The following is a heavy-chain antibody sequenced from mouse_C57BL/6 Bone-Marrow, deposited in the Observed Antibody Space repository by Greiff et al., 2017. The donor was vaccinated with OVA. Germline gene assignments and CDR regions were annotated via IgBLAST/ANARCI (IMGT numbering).Heavy chain of an antibody. V-gene: IGHV5-16*01. J-gene: IGHJ2*01. Sequence: EVMLVESEGGLVQPGSSMKLSCTASGFTFSDYYMAWVRQVPEKGLEWVANINYDGSSTYYLDSLKSRFIISRDNAKNILYLQMSSLKSEDTATYYCARGGVRDYFDYWGQGTTLTVSS. CDR3: ARGGVRDYFDY. CDR2: INYDGSST. D-gene: IGHD2-2*01. CDR1: GFTFSDYY.